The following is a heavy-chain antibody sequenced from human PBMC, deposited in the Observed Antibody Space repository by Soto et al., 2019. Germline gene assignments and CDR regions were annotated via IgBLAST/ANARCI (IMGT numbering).Heavy chain of an antibody. CDR1: GGSVTSGSYY. D-gene: IGHD3-3*02. CDR2: IYYSGST. V-gene: IGHV4-61*01. Sequence: SVTLSLTCTVSGGSVTSGSYYWSWIRQPPGKGLEWIGYIYYSGSTSYNPSLKSRLTMSVDTSKNQFSLRLTSATAADTAVYYCARLAPRRYFDYWGQGSLVTVSS. J-gene: IGHJ4*02. CDR3: ARLAPRRYFDY.